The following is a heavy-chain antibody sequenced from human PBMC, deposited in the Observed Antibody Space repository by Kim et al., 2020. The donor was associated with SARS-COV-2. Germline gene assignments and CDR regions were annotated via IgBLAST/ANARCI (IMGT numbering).Heavy chain of an antibody. CDR2: INHSGST. J-gene: IGHJ4*02. D-gene: IGHD3-10*01. V-gene: IGHV4-34*01. CDR1: GGSFSGYY. CDR3: ARSRRHYSNRYYFDY. Sequence: SETLSLTCAVYGGSFSGYYWSWIRQPPGKGLEWIGEINHSGSTNYNPSLKSRVTISVDTSKNQFSLKLSSVTAADTAVYYCARSRRHYSNRYYFDYWGQGTLVTVSS.